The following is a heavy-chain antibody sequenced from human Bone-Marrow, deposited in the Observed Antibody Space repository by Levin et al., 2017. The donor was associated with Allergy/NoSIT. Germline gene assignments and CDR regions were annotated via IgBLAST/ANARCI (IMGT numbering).Heavy chain of an antibody. CDR2: ISYDGSNQ. CDR1: GFTFYTYG. D-gene: IGHD6-13*01. V-gene: IGHV3-30*18. Sequence: LTCAASGFTFYTYGMHWVRQAPGKGLEWVASISYDGSNQYYVDSVKGRFTISRDNSKNTLDLQMNSLRAEDTAVYYCAKDLRSSSWLLYYYYGMDVWGQGTTVTVSS. J-gene: IGHJ6*02. CDR3: AKDLRSSSWLLYYYYGMDV.